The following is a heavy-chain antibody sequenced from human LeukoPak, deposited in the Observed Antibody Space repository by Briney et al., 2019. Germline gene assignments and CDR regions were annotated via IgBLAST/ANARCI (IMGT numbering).Heavy chain of an antibody. D-gene: IGHD1-26*01. CDR1: GFTFSTYE. Sequence: GGSLRLSCAVSGFTFSTYEMNWVRQAPGKGLEWVSYISSSGGTIYYADSVKGRFTISRDNAKNSLYLQMNSLRVEDTALYYCASGAQSDYWGQGTLVTVSS. J-gene: IGHJ4*02. V-gene: IGHV3-48*03. CDR2: ISSSGGTI. CDR3: ASGAQSDY.